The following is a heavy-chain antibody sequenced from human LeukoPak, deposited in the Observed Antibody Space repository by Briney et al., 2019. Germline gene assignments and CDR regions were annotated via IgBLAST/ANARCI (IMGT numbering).Heavy chain of an antibody. CDR2: IKQDGSDK. D-gene: IGHD2-15*01. CDR1: GFIFSSYW. CDR3: ARVDGYCSGGTCYPFDY. Sequence: GRSLRLSCAASGFIFSSYWMSWVRQAPGKGLEWVANIKQDGSDKYYVDSVKGRFTISRDNAKNSLYLQMNSLRAEDTAVYYCARVDGYCSGGTCYPFDYWGQGTLVTVSS. V-gene: IGHV3-7*01. J-gene: IGHJ4*02.